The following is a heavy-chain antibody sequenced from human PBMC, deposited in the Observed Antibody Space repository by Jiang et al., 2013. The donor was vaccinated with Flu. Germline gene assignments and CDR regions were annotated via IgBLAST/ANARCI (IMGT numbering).Heavy chain of an antibody. V-gene: IGHV1-8*01. CDR1: GYTFTSYD. Sequence: SVKVSCKASGYTFTSYDINWVRQATGQGLEWMGWMNPNSGNTGYAQKFQGRVTMTRNTSISTAYMELSSLRSEDTAVYYCARVLPYYYDSSGYYNYYYGMDVWGQGTTVTVSS. CDR2: MNPNSGNT. D-gene: IGHD3-22*01. J-gene: IGHJ6*02. CDR3: ARVLPYYYDSSGYYNYYYGMDV.